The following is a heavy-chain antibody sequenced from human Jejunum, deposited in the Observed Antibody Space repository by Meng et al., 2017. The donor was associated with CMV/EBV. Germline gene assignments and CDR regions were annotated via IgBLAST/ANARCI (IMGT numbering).Heavy chain of an antibody. Sequence: SGYTFTSYYIHWVRQAPGQGLEWMGVINPGGGGTNYAQKFQGGVIMTRDTSTSTVYMELSSLRSEDTAVYYCARGREVAVAGIPFDYWGQGTLVTVSS. D-gene: IGHD6-19*01. CDR2: INPGGGGT. CDR1: GYTFTSYY. V-gene: IGHV1-46*01. J-gene: IGHJ4*02. CDR3: ARGREVAVAGIPFDY.